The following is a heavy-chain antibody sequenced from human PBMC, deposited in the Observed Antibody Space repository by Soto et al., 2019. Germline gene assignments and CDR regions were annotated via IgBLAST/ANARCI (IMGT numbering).Heavy chain of an antibody. CDR3: ARDKVVAGTWSGGY. Sequence: QVQLVQSGAEVKKPGASVKVSCKASGYTFTSYAMHWVRQSPGQRPEWMGWINAGNGNTTYSQKLQGRVTNTRDTYASTAYMELSSLRSEDTAVYYCARDKVVAGTWSGGYWGQGPMVTLSS. V-gene: IGHV1-3*01. CDR1: GYTFTSYA. CDR2: INAGNGNT. J-gene: IGHJ4*02. D-gene: IGHD6-19*01.